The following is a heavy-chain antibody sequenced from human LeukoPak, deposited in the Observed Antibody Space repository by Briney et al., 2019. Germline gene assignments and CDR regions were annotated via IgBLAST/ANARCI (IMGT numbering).Heavy chain of an antibody. J-gene: IGHJ4*02. V-gene: IGHV4-59*08. D-gene: IGHD6-13*01. Sequence: SETLSLTCTVSGGSISSYYWSWIRQPPGKGLEWIRYIYYSGSTYYNPSLKGRVTISVDTSKNQFSLKLTSVTAADTAVYYCARYSSSWDYWGQGTLVTVSS. CDR3: ARYSSSWDY. CDR2: IYYSGST. CDR1: GGSISSYY.